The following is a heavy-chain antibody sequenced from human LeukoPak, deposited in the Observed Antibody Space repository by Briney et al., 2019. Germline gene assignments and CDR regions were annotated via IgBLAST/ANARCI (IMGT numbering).Heavy chain of an antibody. J-gene: IGHJ6*02. CDR1: GFTFSSYG. Sequence: GGSLRLSCAASGFTFSSYGMHWVRQAPGKGLEWVAVISYDGSNKYYADSVKGRFTISRDNSKNTLYLQMNSLRAEDTAVYYCARESLGYCSSTSCSYYYYYYGMDVWGQGTTVTVSS. CDR2: ISYDGSNK. V-gene: IGHV3-30*03. CDR3: ARESLGYCSSTSCSYYYYYYGMDV. D-gene: IGHD2-2*01.